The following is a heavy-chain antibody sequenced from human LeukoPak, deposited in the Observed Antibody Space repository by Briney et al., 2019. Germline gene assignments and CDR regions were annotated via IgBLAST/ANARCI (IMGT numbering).Heavy chain of an antibody. CDR1: GFTFSTYG. CDR2: IWFDGSNE. Sequence: GGSLRLSCATSGFTFSTYGMHWVRQAPGKGLEWVAFIWFDGSNEDYADSVKGRFTISRDNSKNTLFLQMNSLRAEDTAVYYCAKDLIWFGESDYWGQGTLVTVSS. CDR3: AKDLIWFGESDY. D-gene: IGHD3-10*01. V-gene: IGHV3-33*03. J-gene: IGHJ4*02.